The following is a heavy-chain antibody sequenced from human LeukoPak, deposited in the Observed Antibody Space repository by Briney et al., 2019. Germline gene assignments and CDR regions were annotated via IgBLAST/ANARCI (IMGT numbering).Heavy chain of an antibody. CDR2: IYYSGRT. D-gene: IGHD5-24*01. CDR1: GDSINSYY. V-gene: IGHV4-59*01. J-gene: IGHJ3*02. Sequence: EPSGTLSLTCTVSGDSINSYYWNWIRQPPGKGLEWIGYIYYSGRTDYNPSLKSRVTISVDTSKHQFSMKLKSVTAADTAVYFCARGRWLPNAFDIWGQGTMVSVFS. CDR3: ARGRWLPNAFDI.